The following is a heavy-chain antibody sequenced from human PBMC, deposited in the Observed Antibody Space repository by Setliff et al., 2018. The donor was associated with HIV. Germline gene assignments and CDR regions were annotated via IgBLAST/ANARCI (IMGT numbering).Heavy chain of an antibody. D-gene: IGHD5-18*01. CDR2: IYYSGST. CDR3: AREGGYSYAYGDSYVDY. CDR1: GGSISSSSYY. V-gene: IGHV4-39*07. J-gene: IGHJ4*02. Sequence: SETLSLTCTVSGGSISSSSYYWGWIRQPPGKGLEWIGSIYYSGSTYYNPSLKSRVTISVDTSKNQFSLKLSSVTAADMAVYYCAREGGYSYAYGDSYVDYWGQGTLVTVSS.